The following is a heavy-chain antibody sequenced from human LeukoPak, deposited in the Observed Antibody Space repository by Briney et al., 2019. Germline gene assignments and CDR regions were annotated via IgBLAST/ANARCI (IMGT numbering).Heavy chain of an antibody. J-gene: IGHJ5*02. CDR1: GYTFTSYG. Sequence: EASVKVSCKASGYTFTSYGISWVRQAPGQGLEWMGWISAYNGNTNYAQKLQGRVTMTTDTSTSTDYMELRSLRSDDTAVYYCARVVNYHGSGNWFDPWGQGTLVTVSS. CDR2: ISAYNGNT. D-gene: IGHD3-10*01. CDR3: ARVVNYHGSGNWFDP. V-gene: IGHV1-18*01.